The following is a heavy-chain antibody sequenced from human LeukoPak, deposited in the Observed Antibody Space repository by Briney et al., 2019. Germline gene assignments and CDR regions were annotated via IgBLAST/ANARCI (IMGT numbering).Heavy chain of an antibody. CDR3: ASAYQ. J-gene: IGHJ4*02. D-gene: IGHD2-2*01. V-gene: IGHV3-53*01. Sequence: PGGSLRLSCAASGFTVSSNYMIWVRQPPGKGLEWVSGIYSSGSSYYADSVKGRFTISRDISKNTLYLQMNSMRAEDTAVYYCASAYQWGQGTLVTVSS. CDR1: GFTVSSNY. CDR2: IYSSGSS.